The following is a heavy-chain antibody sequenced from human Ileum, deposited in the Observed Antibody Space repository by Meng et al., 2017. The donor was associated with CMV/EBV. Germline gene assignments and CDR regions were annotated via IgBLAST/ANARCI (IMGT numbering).Heavy chain of an antibody. V-gene: IGHV1-2*02. CDR2: INPNSGGT. CDR1: VYTFTGYY. D-gene: IGHD3-22*01. CDR3: ARPITMIVVVSSGGFDY. J-gene: IGHJ4*02. Sequence: ASVKVSCQASVYTFTGYYIHWVRQAPGQGLEGMGWINPNSGGTDYAQKFQGRVTMNRDTSISTAYMEPSRLRSDDTAVYDCARPITMIVVVSSGGFDYWGQGTLVTVSS.